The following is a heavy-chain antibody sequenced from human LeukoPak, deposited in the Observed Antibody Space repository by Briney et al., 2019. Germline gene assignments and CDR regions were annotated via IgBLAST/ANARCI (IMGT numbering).Heavy chain of an antibody. CDR1: GFTISNYW. Sequence: GGSLRLSCAASGFTISNYWMTWVRQAPGKGLEWVSNIKGDGSEKNYVDSVKGRFTISRDNSRNTLDLQMDSLRDEDTAIYYCAREDSSSGRAGIFGFSWGQGTLVTVSS. CDR3: AREDSSSGRAGIFGFS. D-gene: IGHD6-19*01. CDR2: IKGDGSEK. V-gene: IGHV3-7*01. J-gene: IGHJ5*02.